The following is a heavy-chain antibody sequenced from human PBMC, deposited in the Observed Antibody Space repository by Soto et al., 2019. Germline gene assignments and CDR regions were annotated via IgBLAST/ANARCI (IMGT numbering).Heavy chain of an antibody. D-gene: IGHD1-1*01. CDR3: ASHDPGARFDP. Sequence: QVQLVQSGAEVKHSGASVKVSCKASGYDFTAYDINWVRQASGQGLEWMGWMNPINGATGSARRFQGRVSMTRDTSISTAYMELSSLRSDDTAVYYCASHDPGARFDPWGQGTLVIVSS. J-gene: IGHJ5*02. V-gene: IGHV1-8*02. CDR1: GYDFTAYD. CDR2: MNPINGAT.